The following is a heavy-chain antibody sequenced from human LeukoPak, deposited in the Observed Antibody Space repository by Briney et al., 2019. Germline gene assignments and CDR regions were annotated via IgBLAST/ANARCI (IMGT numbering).Heavy chain of an antibody. Sequence: SETLSLTCTVSGGSISSSSYYWGWIRQPPGKGLEWIGEINHSGSTNYNPSLKSRVTISVDTSKNQFSLKLSSVTAADTAVYYCARPSYGYYYYGMDVWGQGTTVTVSS. D-gene: IGHD5-18*01. J-gene: IGHJ6*02. CDR2: INHSGST. V-gene: IGHV4-39*07. CDR3: ARPSYGYYYYGMDV. CDR1: GGSISSSSYY.